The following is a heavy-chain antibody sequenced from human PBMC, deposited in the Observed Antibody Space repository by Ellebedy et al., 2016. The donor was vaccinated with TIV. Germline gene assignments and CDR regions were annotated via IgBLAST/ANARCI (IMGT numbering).Heavy chain of an antibody. J-gene: IGHJ4*02. Sequence: GESLKISCTASGFTFSTYAMSWVRQAPGKGLEWVSTISGSGGSGSGGRTYYADSVKGRFTISRDTSKNTLYLQMNSLRAEDTAVYDSAKVGEYYDFWSGYSPFDYWGQGTLVTVSS. CDR3: AKVGEYYDFWSGYSPFDY. CDR1: GFTFSTYA. D-gene: IGHD3-3*01. V-gene: IGHV3-23*01. CDR2: ISGSGGSGSGGRT.